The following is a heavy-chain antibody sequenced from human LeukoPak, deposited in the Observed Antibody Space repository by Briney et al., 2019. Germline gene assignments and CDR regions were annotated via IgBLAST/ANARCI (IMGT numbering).Heavy chain of an antibody. D-gene: IGHD4-23*01. CDR1: GYTFTSYA. V-gene: IGHV1-46*01. CDR2: INPSGGST. Sequence: ASVKVSCKASGYTFTSYALHWVRQAPGQGLEWMGIINPSGGSTSYAQKFQGRVTMTRDTSTSTVYMELSSLRSEDTAVYYCARGASVVTPIDYWGQGTLVTVSS. J-gene: IGHJ4*02. CDR3: ARGASVVTPIDY.